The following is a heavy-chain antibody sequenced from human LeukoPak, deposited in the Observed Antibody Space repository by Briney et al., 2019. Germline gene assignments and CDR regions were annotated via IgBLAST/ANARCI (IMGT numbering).Heavy chain of an antibody. D-gene: IGHD5-24*01. Sequence: WETLSLTCDVYGGSFSGYYWGWIRQPPGKGLEWIGSIYHSGSTYYNPSLKSRVTISVDTSKNQFSLKLSSVTAADTAVYYCARRSEMYNWFDPWGQGTLVTVSS. CDR1: GGSFSGYY. V-gene: IGHV4-34*01. CDR3: ARRSEMYNWFDP. CDR2: IYHSGST. J-gene: IGHJ5*02.